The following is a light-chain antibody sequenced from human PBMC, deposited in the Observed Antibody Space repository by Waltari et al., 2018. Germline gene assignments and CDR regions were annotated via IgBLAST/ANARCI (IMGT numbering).Light chain of an antibody. V-gene: IGLV2-14*03. CDR1: SSDVGRYDY. Sequence: QSALTQPASVSGSSGQSITISGTGSSSDVGRYDYVSWYQQLPGKAPKLIIFDVRVRPSGVSNRFSGSKSGNTASLTISGLQAEDEADYYCASYTYSSNVVFGGGTKVTV. CDR3: ASYTYSSNVV. J-gene: IGLJ2*01. CDR2: DVR.